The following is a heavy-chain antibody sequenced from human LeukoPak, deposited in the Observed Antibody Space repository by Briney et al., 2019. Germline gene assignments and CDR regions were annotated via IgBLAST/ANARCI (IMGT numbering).Heavy chain of an antibody. CDR3: ARSTTINSVDY. D-gene: IGHD1-26*01. CDR2: ISRTGSNT. J-gene: IGHJ4*02. Sequence: GGSLRLSCAASEFTFSSYEMNWVRQAPGKGLEWVSYISRTGSNTYYADSVKGRFTISRDNAKNSLYLQMNSLGAEDTAVYYCARSTTINSVDYWGQGTLVTVSS. V-gene: IGHV3-48*03. CDR1: EFTFSSYE.